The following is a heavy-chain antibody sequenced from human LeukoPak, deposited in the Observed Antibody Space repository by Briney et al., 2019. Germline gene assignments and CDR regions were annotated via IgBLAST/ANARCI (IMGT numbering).Heavy chain of an antibody. CDR1: GYTFNTYA. CDR2: INTNTGNP. D-gene: IGHD3-10*01. J-gene: IGHJ6*03. V-gene: IGHV7-4-1*02. Sequence: ASVKVSCKASGYTFNTYAMNWVRQAPGQGPEWMGWINTNTGNPTYAQGFTGRFVFSLDTSVSTAYLQISSLKAEDTAVYYCARRGPLTYYYYMDVWGKGTTVTVSS. CDR3: ARRGPLTYYYYMDV.